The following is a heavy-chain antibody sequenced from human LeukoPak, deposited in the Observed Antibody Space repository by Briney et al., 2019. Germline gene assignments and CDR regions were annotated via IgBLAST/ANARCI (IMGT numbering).Heavy chain of an antibody. V-gene: IGHV4-34*01. CDR1: GGSFSGYY. CDR2: INHSGST. Sequence: SETLSLTCAVYGGSFSGYYWSWIRQPPGKGLEWIGEINHSGSTNYNPSLKSRVTISVDTSKNQFSLKLSSVTAADTAVYYRARGGATSGHIVVVTAIRTRYYYYGMDVWGQGTTVTASS. D-gene: IGHD2-21*02. CDR3: ARGGATSGHIVVVTAIRTRYYYYGMDV. J-gene: IGHJ6*02.